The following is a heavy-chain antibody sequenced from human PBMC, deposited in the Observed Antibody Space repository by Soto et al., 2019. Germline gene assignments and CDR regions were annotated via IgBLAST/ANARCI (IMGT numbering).Heavy chain of an antibody. Sequence: LRLSCAPSGFTFSSYGMHWVRQSPGKGLEWVAVISYDGSNKYYADSVKGRFTISRDNSKNTLYLQMNSLRAEDTAVYYCAKDHAHDSSGYYSSTYFDYWGQGTLVTVSS. CDR1: GFTFSSYG. V-gene: IGHV3-30*18. CDR2: ISYDGSNK. D-gene: IGHD3-22*01. CDR3: AKDHAHDSSGYYSSTYFDY. J-gene: IGHJ4*02.